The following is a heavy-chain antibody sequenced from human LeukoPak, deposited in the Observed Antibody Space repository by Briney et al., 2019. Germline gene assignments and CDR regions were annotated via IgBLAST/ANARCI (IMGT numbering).Heavy chain of an antibody. CDR2: ISACNGNT. Sequence: VAAGKVSCTASGYTFTIYGFGWVRQAPGQGLELMGWISACNGNTNYEQKLQGRDTMTTDTSTSTAYMELRSLRSDDTAVYYCARDWGLRYLHDAFDIWGQGTMVTVSS. CDR3: ARDWGLRYLHDAFDI. D-gene: IGHD1-26*01. CDR1: GYTFTIYG. V-gene: IGHV1-18*01. J-gene: IGHJ3*02.